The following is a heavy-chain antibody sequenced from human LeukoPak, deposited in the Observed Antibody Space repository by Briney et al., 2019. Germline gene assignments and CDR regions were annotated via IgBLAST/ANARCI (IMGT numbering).Heavy chain of an antibody. CDR1: GFTFSSYA. CDR2: ISYDGSNK. V-gene: IGHV3-30-3*01. CDR3: SRESSAWYYFAY. Sequence: GGSLRLSCAASGFTFSSYAMHWVRQAPGKGLEWVAVISYDGSNKYYADSVKGRFTISRDNSKNTLYLQMNSLRAEDTAVYYCSRESSAWYYFAYWGQGTLVTVSS. D-gene: IGHD6-19*01. J-gene: IGHJ4*02.